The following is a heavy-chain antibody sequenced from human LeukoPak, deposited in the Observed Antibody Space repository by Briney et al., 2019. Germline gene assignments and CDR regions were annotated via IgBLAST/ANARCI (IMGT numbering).Heavy chain of an antibody. CDR2: ISHSGSTI. CDR1: GYMFSDYY. Sequence: KTGGSLRLPCAVSGYMFSDYYMSWIRQAPEKGLEWLSYISHSGSTIYYADSVKGRFTVSRDNAKSSLYLQMNNLRAEDTALYYCATYGSGSGTFFDSWGQGTLVTVSS. J-gene: IGHJ4*01. CDR3: ATYGSGSGTFFDS. D-gene: IGHD3-10*01. V-gene: IGHV3-11*04.